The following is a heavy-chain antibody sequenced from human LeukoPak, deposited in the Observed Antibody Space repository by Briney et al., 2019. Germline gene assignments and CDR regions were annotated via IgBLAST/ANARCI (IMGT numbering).Heavy chain of an antibody. CDR2: MYPGDSDT. Sequence: GESLKISCKGSGYSFTSYWIGWVRQVPGKGLEWMGIMYPGDSDTRYSPSFQGQVTIAADKSINSAYLQWSSLKASDTALYYCARQGSTYDAFDIWGRGTMVTVYS. D-gene: IGHD6-6*01. CDR1: GYSFTSYW. V-gene: IGHV5-51*01. CDR3: ARQGSTYDAFDI. J-gene: IGHJ3*02.